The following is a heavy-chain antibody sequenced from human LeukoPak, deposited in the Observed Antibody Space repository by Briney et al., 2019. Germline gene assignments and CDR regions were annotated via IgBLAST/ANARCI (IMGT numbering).Heavy chain of an antibody. Sequence: GSSVKVSCKASGGTFSSYAISWVRQAPGQGLEWMERIIPIFGTANYAQKFQGRVTITTDESTSTAYMELSSLRSEDTAVYYCAREPYGSGSQPVDYWGQGTLVTVSS. J-gene: IGHJ4*02. CDR1: GGTFSSYA. CDR3: AREPYGSGSQPVDY. CDR2: IIPIFGTA. V-gene: IGHV1-69*05. D-gene: IGHD3-10*01.